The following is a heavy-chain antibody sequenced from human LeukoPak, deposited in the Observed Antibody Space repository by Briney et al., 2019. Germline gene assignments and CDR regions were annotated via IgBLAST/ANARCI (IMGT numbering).Heavy chain of an antibody. CDR1: GGTFSSYA. CDR3: VRDGEGVAISVNYWFDP. Sequence: SVKVSCKASGGTFSSYAISWVRQAPGQGLEWMGGIIPIFGTANYAQKFQGRVTMTRDTSISTAYMELRSLRSEDTAMYYCVRDGEGVAISVNYWFDPWGQGTLVTVSS. CDR2: IIPIFGTA. D-gene: IGHD3-10*01. J-gene: IGHJ5*02. V-gene: IGHV1-69*05.